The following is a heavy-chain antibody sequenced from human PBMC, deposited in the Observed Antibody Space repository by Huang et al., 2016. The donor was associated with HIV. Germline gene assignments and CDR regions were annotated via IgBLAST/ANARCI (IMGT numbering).Heavy chain of an antibody. D-gene: IGHD3-10*01. J-gene: IGHJ4*02. CDR1: GLTFTNYG. V-gene: IGHV1-18*04. CDR2: VRANGGDI. CDR3: VKESLYFGDFLFDH. Sequence: QVQLVQAGAEVKRPGASLKVSCKTSGLTFTNYGFSWVRQAPGPGLGWLGWVRANGGDINYEGKFEGRVSMTTDKTSGTAYMEQRRLTSYDTATYYCVKESLYFGDFLFDHWGQGTPVTVSA.